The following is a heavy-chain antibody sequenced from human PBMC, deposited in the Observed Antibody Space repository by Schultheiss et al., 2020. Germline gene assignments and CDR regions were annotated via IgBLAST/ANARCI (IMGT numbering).Heavy chain of an antibody. V-gene: IGHV1-18*01. Sequence: ASVKVSCKASGYTFTSYGISWVRQAPGQGLEWMGWISAYNGNTNYAQKLQGRVTMTTDTSTSTAYMELRSLRSDDTAVYYCARGVPPLLSLGHYYYYYGMDVWGQGTTVTVSS. CDR2: ISAYNGNT. CDR3: ARGVPPLLSLGHYYYYYGMDV. J-gene: IGHJ6*02. D-gene: IGHD3-16*02. CDR1: GYTFTSYG.